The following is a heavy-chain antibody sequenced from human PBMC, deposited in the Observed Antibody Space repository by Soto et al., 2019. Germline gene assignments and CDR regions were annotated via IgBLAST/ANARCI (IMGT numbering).Heavy chain of an antibody. Sequence: GGSLRLSCAASGFTFSSYAMSWVRQAPGKGLEWVSAISGSGGSTYYADSVKGRFTISSDNSKNTLYLQMNSLRAEDTAVYYCANLATANYYGSGTDWGQGTLVTVSS. V-gene: IGHV3-23*01. D-gene: IGHD3-10*01. CDR3: ANLATANYYGSGTD. CDR2: ISGSGGST. CDR1: GFTFSSYA. J-gene: IGHJ4*02.